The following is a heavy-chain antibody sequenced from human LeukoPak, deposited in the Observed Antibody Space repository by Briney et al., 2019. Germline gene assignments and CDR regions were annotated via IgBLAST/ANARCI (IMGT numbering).Heavy chain of an antibody. V-gene: IGHV3-64*01. D-gene: IGHD6-19*01. CDR3: VRDIAVAALDP. J-gene: IGHJ5*02. Sequence: GGSLRLSCAASGLTFSTYAMHWVRQAPGKGLEYVSAISSNGGSTYYANSVKGRFTISRDNSKNTLYLQMGSLRAEDMAVYYCVRDIAVAALDPWGQGTLVTVSS. CDR2: ISSNGGST. CDR1: GLTFSTYA.